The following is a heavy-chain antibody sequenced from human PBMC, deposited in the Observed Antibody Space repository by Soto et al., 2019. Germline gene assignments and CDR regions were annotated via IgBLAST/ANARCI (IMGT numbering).Heavy chain of an antibody. D-gene: IGHD3-3*02. J-gene: IGHJ6*02. V-gene: IGHV1-69*12. Sequence: QVQLVQSGAEVKKPGSSVTVSCKASGGTFGNSAISWVRQAPGQGLEWMGGIIAIFPTPDHAQKFQGRVRITAGESTGTAYMELTSLRSEDTAVYYCARGKDRHQLGGNYYYGIDVWGQGTTVTVSS. CDR1: GGTFGNSA. CDR3: ARGKDRHQLGGNYYYGIDV. CDR2: IIAIFPTP.